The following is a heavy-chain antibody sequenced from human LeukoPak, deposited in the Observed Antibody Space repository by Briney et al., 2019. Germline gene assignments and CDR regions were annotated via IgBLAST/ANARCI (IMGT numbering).Heavy chain of an antibody. CDR1: GFIFSSYW. D-gene: IGHD1-14*01. V-gene: IGHV3-7*01. CDR3: ARDSFETDIDY. CDR2: IKEDGSEQ. J-gene: IGHJ4*02. Sequence: GGSLRLSCAASGFIFSSYWMSWVRQAPGKGLEWVANIKEDGSEQYYVGSLKGRFTISRDNAKNSLYLQVNSLRAEDTAVYYCARDSFETDIDYWGQGTLVTVSS.